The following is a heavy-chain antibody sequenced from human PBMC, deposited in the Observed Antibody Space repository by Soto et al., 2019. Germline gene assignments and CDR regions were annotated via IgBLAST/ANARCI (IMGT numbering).Heavy chain of an antibody. CDR1: GGSISSGGYY. D-gene: IGHD4-17*01. V-gene: IGHV4-31*03. CDR2: IYYSGST. J-gene: IGHJ4*02. Sequence: SETLSLTCTVSGGSISSGGYYWSWIRQHPGKGLEWIGYIYYSGSTYYNPSLKSRVTISVDTSKNQFSLKLSSVTAADTAVYYCARKSYGDYDDGPWPNVDDYWGQGTLVTVSS. CDR3: ARKSYGDYDDGPWPNVDDY.